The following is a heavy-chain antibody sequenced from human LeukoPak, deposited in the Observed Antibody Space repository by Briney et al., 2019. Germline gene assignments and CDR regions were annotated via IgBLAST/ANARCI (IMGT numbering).Heavy chain of an antibody. V-gene: IGHV4-34*01. D-gene: IGHD4-23*01. Sequence: PSETLSLTCAVYGGSFSGYYWSWIRQPPGKGLEWVGYIYHTGRTYSNPSLKSRVTVSVDRSKNRFSLKLSSVTAADTAVYYCARGYGDNSGAFDIWGQGTMVTVSS. CDR2: IYHTGRT. J-gene: IGHJ3*02. CDR3: ARGYGDNSGAFDI. CDR1: GGSFSGYY.